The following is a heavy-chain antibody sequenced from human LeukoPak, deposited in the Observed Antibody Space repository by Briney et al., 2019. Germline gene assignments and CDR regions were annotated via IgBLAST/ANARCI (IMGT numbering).Heavy chain of an antibody. D-gene: IGHD3-10*02. CDR1: GFTFTDYW. CDR3: AELGITMIGGV. J-gene: IGHJ6*04. Sequence: GGSLRLSCAASGFTFTDYWMHWVRQAPGKGLERVSGISGSGGATYYADSVKGRFTISRDNAKNSLYLQMNSLRAEDTAVYYCAELGITMIGGVWGKGTTVTISS. CDR2: ISGSGGAT. V-gene: IGHV3-69-1*02.